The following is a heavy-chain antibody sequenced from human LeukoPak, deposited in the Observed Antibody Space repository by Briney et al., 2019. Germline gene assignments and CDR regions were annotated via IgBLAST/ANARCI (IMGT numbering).Heavy chain of an antibody. CDR2: IYSGGST. V-gene: IGHV3-66*01. J-gene: IGHJ4*02. Sequence: GGSLRLSCAASGFTFTNNFMSWVRQAPGKGLEWVSVIYSGGSTYYADSVKGRFTISRDNSKNTLYLQMNSLRAEDTALYYCARDSADNLDWGQGTLVTVSS. D-gene: IGHD3-9*01. CDR3: ARDSADNLD. CDR1: GFTFTNNF.